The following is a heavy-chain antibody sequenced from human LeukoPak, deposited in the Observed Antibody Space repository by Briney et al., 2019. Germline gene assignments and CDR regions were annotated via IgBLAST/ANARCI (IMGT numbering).Heavy chain of an antibody. CDR3: ARVRQPDYDPLPTYTTDGFDL. CDR1: GFILSPYS. V-gene: IGHV3-21*01. CDR2: VSASGNYI. D-gene: IGHD4-17*01. J-gene: IGHJ3*01. Sequence: PGGSLRLSCAASGFILSPYSMNWVRQAPGKGLQWVSYVSASGNYISYADSVKGRFTVSRDNTANSLYLQMSSLRAADTAVYYCARVRQPDYDPLPTYTTDGFDLWGQRTLVTVSS.